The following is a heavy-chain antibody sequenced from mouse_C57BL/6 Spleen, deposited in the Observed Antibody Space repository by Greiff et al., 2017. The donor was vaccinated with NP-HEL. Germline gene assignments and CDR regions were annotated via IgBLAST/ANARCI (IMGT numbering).Heavy chain of an antibody. CDR2: IYPGDGDT. CDR1: GYAFSSSW. CDR3: AMITTVVADYSMDD. J-gene: IGHJ4*01. Sequence: VQLQQSGPELVKPGASVKISCKASGYAFSSSWMNWVKQRPGKGLEWIGRIYPGDGDTNYNGKFKGKATLTADKSSSAAYMQLSSLTSEDSAVYFCAMITTVVADYSMDDWGQGTSVTVSS. D-gene: IGHD1-1*01. V-gene: IGHV1-82*01.